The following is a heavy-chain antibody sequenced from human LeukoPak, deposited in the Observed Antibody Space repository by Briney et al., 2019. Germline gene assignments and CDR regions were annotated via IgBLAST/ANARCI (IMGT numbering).Heavy chain of an antibody. D-gene: IGHD6-19*01. V-gene: IGHV1-2*02. Sequence: GASVKVSCKASGYTFTGYYMHWVRQAPGQGLEWMGWINPNSGGTHYAQKFQGRATMTRDTSISTAYMELSRLTSDDTAVYYCARAYSSGWWYFDYWGQGTLVTVSS. CDR2: INPNSGGT. CDR3: ARAYSSGWWYFDY. J-gene: IGHJ4*02. CDR1: GYTFTGYY.